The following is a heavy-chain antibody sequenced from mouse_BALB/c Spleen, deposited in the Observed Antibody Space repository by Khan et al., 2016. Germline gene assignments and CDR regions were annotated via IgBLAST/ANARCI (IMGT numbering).Heavy chain of an antibody. Sequence: EVQLQESGPGLVKPSQSLSLTCTVTGYSITSGYGWNWIRQFPGNKLEWMGYISYSGSTNYNPSPKSRISITRDTYKNQFFLQLNSVTTEDTATYYCARTARIQYWGQGTTLTVSS. D-gene: IGHD1-2*01. CDR1: GYSITSGYG. CDR3: ARTARIQY. CDR2: ISYSGST. J-gene: IGHJ2*01. V-gene: IGHV3-2*02.